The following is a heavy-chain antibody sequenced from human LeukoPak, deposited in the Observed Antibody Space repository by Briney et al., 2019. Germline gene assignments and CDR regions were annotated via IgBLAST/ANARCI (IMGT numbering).Heavy chain of an antibody. CDR3: AVVLPPVPN. V-gene: IGHV1-18*01. CDR1: GYTFTSYA. D-gene: IGHD2-2*01. CDR2: ISTYTGNT. Sequence: ASVKVSCKASGYTFTSYAMHWVRQAPGQGLEWMGWISTYTGNTNYAQKLQGRVTMTTDTSTSTAYMEMRSLTSDDTAVYYCAVVLPPVPNWGQGTLVTVSS. J-gene: IGHJ4*02.